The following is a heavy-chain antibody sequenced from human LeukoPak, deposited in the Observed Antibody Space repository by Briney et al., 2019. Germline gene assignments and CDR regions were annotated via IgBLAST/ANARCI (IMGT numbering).Heavy chain of an antibody. J-gene: IGHJ4*02. CDR3: ARGLIPLSGYYHGLYFDY. CDR1: AGSISSSSYY. CDR2: FYYSRST. V-gene: IGHV4-39*07. D-gene: IGHD3-22*01. Sequence: SKTLSLTCTVSAGSISSSSYYWGWIRQPPGKGLEWIGSFYYSRSTYYNQSLKSRVTISVDTSKNQFSLKLSSVTAADTAVYYCARGLIPLSGYYHGLYFDYWGQGTLVTVSS.